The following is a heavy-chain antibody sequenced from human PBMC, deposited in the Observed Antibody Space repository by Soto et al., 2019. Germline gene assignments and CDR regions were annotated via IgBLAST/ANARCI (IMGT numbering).Heavy chain of an antibody. CDR2: IIPIFGTA. CDR3: ARDRGYCSSTSCYDAFDI. V-gene: IGHV1-69*13. Sequence: ASVKVSCKASGGTFSSYAISWVRQAPGQGLEWMGGIIPIFGTANYAQKFQGRVTITAEESTSTAYMELSSLRSEDTAVYYCARDRGYCSSTSCYDAFDIWGQGTMVTVSS. J-gene: IGHJ3*02. D-gene: IGHD2-2*01. CDR1: GGTFSSYA.